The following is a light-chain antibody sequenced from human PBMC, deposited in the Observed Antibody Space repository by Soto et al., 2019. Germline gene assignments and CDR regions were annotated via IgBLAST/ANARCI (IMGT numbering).Light chain of an antibody. J-gene: IGKJ4*01. CDR3: QQYNNWPFT. V-gene: IGKV3D-15*01. CDR2: GAS. CDR1: QSVSSN. Sequence: EIVMTQSPATLSVSPGERATLSCRASQSVSSNLAWYQQKPGQAPMLLIYGASTRATGIPARFSGSWSGTEFTLTISSLQSEDFAFYYCQQYNNWPFTFGGGTKVEIK.